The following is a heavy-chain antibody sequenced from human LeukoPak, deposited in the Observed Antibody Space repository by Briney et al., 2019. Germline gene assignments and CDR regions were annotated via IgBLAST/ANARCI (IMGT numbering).Heavy chain of an antibody. Sequence: GGSLRLSCAASGFIFSDTYMNWIRQAPGKGLEWVGRIKTKTEGGTTDYAAPVKGRFTISRDDSKNTVYLQMNSLKTEDTAVYYCASYGSGSHDYWGQGSLVTVSS. CDR3: ASYGSGSHDY. D-gene: IGHD3-10*01. V-gene: IGHV3-15*01. CDR1: GFIFSDTY. CDR2: IKTKTEGGTT. J-gene: IGHJ4*02.